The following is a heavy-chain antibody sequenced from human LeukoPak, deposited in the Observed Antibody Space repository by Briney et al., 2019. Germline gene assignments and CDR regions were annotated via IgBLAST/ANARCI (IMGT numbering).Heavy chain of an antibody. Sequence: PGGSLRLSCAASGFTFSSYEMNWVRQAPGKGLEWVSYISSSGSTIYYADSVKGRFTISRDNAKNSLYLQMNSLRAEATAVYYCAKTLRGSIAVAVDYWGQGTLVTVSS. D-gene: IGHD6-19*01. J-gene: IGHJ4*02. CDR2: ISSSGSTI. CDR1: GFTFSSYE. CDR3: AKTLRGSIAVAVDY. V-gene: IGHV3-48*03.